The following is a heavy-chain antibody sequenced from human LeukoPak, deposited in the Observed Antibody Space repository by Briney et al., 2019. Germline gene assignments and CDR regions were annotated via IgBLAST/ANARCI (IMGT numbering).Heavy chain of an antibody. J-gene: IGHJ6*03. CDR1: GFTVGDNY. D-gene: IGHD1-26*01. V-gene: IGHV3-21*01. Sequence: GGSLRLSCAASGFTVGDNYMSWVRQAPGKGLEWVSSITSSGTYIFYADSVKGRFTISRDNAKNSLYLQMNSLGPEDTAVYYCARDPYSGNYGNYYYYYMDVWGKGTTVTISS. CDR3: ARDPYSGNYGNYYYYYMDV. CDR2: ITSSGTYI.